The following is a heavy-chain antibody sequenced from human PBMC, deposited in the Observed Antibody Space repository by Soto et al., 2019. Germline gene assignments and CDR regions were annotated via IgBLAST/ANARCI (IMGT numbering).Heavy chain of an antibody. J-gene: IGHJ4*02. CDR1: GFTFSSYA. CDR2: ISGSGGST. Sequence: EVQLLESGGGLVQPGGSLRLSCAASGFTFSSYAMSCVRQAPGKGLEWVSAISGSGGSTYYADSVKGRFTISRDNSKNTLYLQMNSLRAEDTAVYYCAKVRQQLVNVRDFDYWGQGTLVTVSS. CDR3: AKVRQQLVNVRDFDY. V-gene: IGHV3-23*01. D-gene: IGHD6-13*01.